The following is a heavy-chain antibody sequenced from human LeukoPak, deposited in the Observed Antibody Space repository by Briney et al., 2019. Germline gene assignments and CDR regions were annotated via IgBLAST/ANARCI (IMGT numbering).Heavy chain of an antibody. CDR2: ISWNSGSI. D-gene: IGHD3-3*01. CDR3: AREDYDFWSGYPPGGNYMDV. CDR1: GFTFDDYA. Sequence: GGSLRLSCAASGFTFDDYAMHWVRQAPGKGLEWVSGISWNSGSIGYADSVKGRFTISRDNAKNSLYLQMNSLRAEDTALYYCAREDYDFWSGYPPGGNYMDVWGKGTTVTVSS. J-gene: IGHJ6*03. V-gene: IGHV3-9*01.